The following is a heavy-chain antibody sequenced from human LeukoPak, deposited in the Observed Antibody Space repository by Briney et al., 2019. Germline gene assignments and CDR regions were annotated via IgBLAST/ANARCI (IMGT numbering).Heavy chain of an antibody. D-gene: IGHD5-24*01. J-gene: IGHJ4*02. CDR3: ARQGFRMATIPY. CDR1: GYSFRSFW. Sequence: GESLKISCKASGYSFRSFWIGWVRQMPGKGLEWMGVIDPGDPDTGYSPSFQGQVTISADKSISTAYLQWSSLKASDTAMYYCARQGFRMATIPYWGQGTLVTVSS. CDR2: IDPGDPDT. V-gene: IGHV5-51*01.